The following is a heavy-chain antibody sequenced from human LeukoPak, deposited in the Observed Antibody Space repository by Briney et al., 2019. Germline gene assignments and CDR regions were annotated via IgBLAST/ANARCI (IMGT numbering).Heavy chain of an antibody. Sequence: PGGSLRLSCVASGFAFTDYAISWVRQAPGKGLEWVSAITDSGGATYYADSVKGRFTISRDNSKNTVYLQMNSLRGDDTAIYYCAKAYTRSWYAAFDIWGQGTMVTISS. CDR3: AKAYTRSWYAAFDI. V-gene: IGHV3-23*01. CDR1: GFAFTDYA. D-gene: IGHD6-13*01. J-gene: IGHJ3*02. CDR2: ITDSGGAT.